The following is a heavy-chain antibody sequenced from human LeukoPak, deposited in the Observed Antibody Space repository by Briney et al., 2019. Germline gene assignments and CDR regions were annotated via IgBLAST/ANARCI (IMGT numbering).Heavy chain of an antibody. D-gene: IGHD6-25*01. CDR2: IYYSGSA. Sequence: PSETLSLTCTVSGGSISDYSWSWIRQPPGRGLEWIGNIYYSGSANHNPSLKSRVTISRDTSKNQFSLKLTSVTTADTAVYYCARAGGVKTAALDLDYWGQGTLVTVSS. J-gene: IGHJ4*02. CDR3: ARAGGVKTAALDLDY. CDR1: GGSISDYS. V-gene: IGHV4-59*01.